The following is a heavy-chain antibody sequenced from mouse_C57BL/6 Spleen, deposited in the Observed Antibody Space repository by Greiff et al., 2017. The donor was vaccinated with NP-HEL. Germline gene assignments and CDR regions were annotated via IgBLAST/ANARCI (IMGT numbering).Heavy chain of an antibody. CDR1: GYAFSSYW. V-gene: IGHV1-80*01. CDR2: IYPGDGDT. CDR3: ARDGDSNFAWFAY. Sequence: VQLVESGAELVKPGASVKISCKASGYAFSSYWMNWVKQRPGKGLEWIGQIYPGDGDTNYNGKFKGKATLTADKSSSTAYMQLSSLTSEDSAVYFCARDGDSNFAWFAYWGQGTLVTVSA. D-gene: IGHD2-5*01. J-gene: IGHJ3*01.